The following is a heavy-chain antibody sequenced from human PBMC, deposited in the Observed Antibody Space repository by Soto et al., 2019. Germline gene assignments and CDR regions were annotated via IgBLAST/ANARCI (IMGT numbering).Heavy chain of an antibody. J-gene: IGHJ4*02. D-gene: IGHD6-13*01. CDR2: ISTSSSYT. CDR1: GFTFSDYY. CDR3: ASHLTAAANMPY. V-gene: IGHV3-11*05. Sequence: QVQLVESGGGLVKPGGSLRLSCAASGFTFSDYYMSWLRQAPGKGLEWISYISTSSSYTNYADSVKARFTISRDNAKNSLHLQMNSLRAEDTAVYYCASHLTAAANMPYWSQGTLVTVSS.